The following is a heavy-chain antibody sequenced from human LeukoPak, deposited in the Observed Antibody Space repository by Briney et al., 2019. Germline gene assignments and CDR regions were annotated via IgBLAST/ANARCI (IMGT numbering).Heavy chain of an antibody. CDR3: AKDSSIVGGFDP. V-gene: IGHV3-30*18. CDR1: GFAVSSNF. J-gene: IGHJ5*02. D-gene: IGHD3-3*02. Sequence: GGSLRLSCAISGFAVSSNFMSWVRQAPGKGLEWVAVISYDGSNKYYADSVKGRFTISRDNSKNTLYLQMNSLRAEDTAVYYCAKDSSIVGGFDPWGQGTLVTVSS. CDR2: ISYDGSNK.